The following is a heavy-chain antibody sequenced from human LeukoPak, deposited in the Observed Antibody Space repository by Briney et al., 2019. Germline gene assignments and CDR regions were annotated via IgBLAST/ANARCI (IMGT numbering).Heavy chain of an antibody. CDR3: ATLMAHLDY. Sequence: ASVNVSCKAFGYTFTHYHMHWVRQAPGQGLEWMGWINPNSGDTNYAQKFQGRVTMTSETTISTAYMELSRLRSDDTAVFYCATLMAHLDYWGQGSLVTVCS. V-gene: IGHV1-2*02. D-gene: IGHD2-8*01. CDR2: INPNSGDT. J-gene: IGHJ4*02. CDR1: GYTFTHYH.